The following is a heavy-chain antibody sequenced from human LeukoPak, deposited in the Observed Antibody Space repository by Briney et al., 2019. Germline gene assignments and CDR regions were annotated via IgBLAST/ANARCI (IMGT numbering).Heavy chain of an antibody. Sequence: GASVKVSCKASGYTFTNYGISWLRQAPAQGLEWMGWINAYNDNTNYAQKLQGRITMTTDTSTSTAYMDLRSLRSDDTAVYYCARDYYGSSGYLRDYWGQGSLVTVSS. D-gene: IGHD3-22*01. CDR3: ARDYYGSSGYLRDY. J-gene: IGHJ4*02. CDR1: GYTFTNYG. CDR2: INAYNDNT. V-gene: IGHV1-18*01.